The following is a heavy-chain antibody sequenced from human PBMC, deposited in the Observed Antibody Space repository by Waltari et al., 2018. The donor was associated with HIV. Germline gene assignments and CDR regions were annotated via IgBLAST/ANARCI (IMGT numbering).Heavy chain of an antibody. CDR1: GGAISSSSYY. Sequence: QLQLQESGPGLVKPSETLSLTCTVSGGAISSSSYYLGWIRQPPGKGLEWIGSAYYSGSTYYNPSLKSRVTISVDTSKNQFSLMLSSVTAADTAVYYCARLIVVVLDAFDIWGQGTMVTVSS. J-gene: IGHJ3*02. CDR3: ARLIVVVLDAFDI. V-gene: IGHV4-39*01. CDR2: AYYSGST. D-gene: IGHD3-22*01.